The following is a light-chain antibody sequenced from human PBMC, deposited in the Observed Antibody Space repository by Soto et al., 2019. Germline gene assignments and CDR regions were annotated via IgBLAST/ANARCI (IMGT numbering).Light chain of an antibody. CDR2: SAS. Sequence: EIVLTQSPGTLSLSPGERATLSCRASQSVSSSYLAWFRQKPGQAPRLLIYSASSSATGIPGRFSGSGSGTDFTLTISRLEPEDFAVYYCHHYGSSSWTFGQVTKVAI. CDR3: HHYGSSSWT. V-gene: IGKV3-20*01. CDR1: QSVSSSY. J-gene: IGKJ1*01.